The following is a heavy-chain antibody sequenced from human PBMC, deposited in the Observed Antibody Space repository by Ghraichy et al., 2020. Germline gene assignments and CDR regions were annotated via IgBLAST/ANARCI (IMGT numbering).Heavy chain of an antibody. J-gene: IGHJ4*02. V-gene: IGHV3-64*01. Sequence: GGSLRLSCVVSGFTFSSYAMHWVRQAPGKGLECVSAISSNGGSTYYANSVKGRFTISRDNSQNTLYLQVDSLRAEDMAVYYCARGTNWNLVVTYFDYWGQGTLVTVSS. CDR2: ISSNGGST. D-gene: IGHD1-1*01. CDR3: ARGTNWNLVVTYFDY. CDR1: GFTFSSYA.